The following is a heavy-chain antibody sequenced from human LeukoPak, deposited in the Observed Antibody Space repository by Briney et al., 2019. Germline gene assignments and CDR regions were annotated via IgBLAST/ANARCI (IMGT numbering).Heavy chain of an antibody. J-gene: IGHJ5*02. CDR3: ARVRLATPNCFDP. Sequence: GGSLRLSCAASGFTFSSYWMHWVRQAPGKGLVWVSRINSDGSSTSYADSVKGRFTISRDNAKNTLYLQMNSLRAEDTAVYYCARVRLATPNCFDPWGQGTLVTVSS. CDR1: GFTFSSYW. V-gene: IGHV3-74*01. D-gene: IGHD6-19*01. CDR2: INSDGSST.